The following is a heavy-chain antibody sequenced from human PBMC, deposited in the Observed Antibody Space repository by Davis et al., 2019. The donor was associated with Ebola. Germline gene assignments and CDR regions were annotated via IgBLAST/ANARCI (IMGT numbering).Heavy chain of an antibody. J-gene: IGHJ6*02. CDR3: ARDVDSGSTLSLRGMDV. Sequence: PGGSLRLSCAASGFTFSRYAMYWVRQAPGKGLDWMTVMSFDGSTDYYADSVRGRFTISRDNSQNTLFLQMNSLRSEDTGVYYCARDVDSGSTLSLRGMDVWGHGTTV. CDR2: MSFDGSTD. V-gene: IGHV3-30-3*01. D-gene: IGHD1-26*01. CDR1: GFTFSRYA.